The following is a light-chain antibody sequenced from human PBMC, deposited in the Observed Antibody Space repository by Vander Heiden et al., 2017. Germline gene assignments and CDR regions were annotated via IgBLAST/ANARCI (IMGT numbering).Light chain of an antibody. CDR1: QSLLHSNGYNY. CDR3: MQALQTPPWT. V-gene: IGKV2-28*01. CDR2: LGS. Sequence: DIVTTQSPLSLPVTPGEPASISCRSSQSLLHSNGYNYLDWYLQKPGQSPQLLIYLGSNRASGVPDRFSGSGSGTDFTLKISRVEAEDVGVYYCMQALQTPPWTFGQGTKMEIK. J-gene: IGKJ1*01.